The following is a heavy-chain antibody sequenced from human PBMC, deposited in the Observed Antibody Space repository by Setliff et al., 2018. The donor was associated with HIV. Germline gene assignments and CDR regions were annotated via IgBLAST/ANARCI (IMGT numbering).Heavy chain of an antibody. Sequence: SETLSLTCSVSGGSFNSYHWTWIRQPAGKGPEWIGLIFYTGTPSYNYSLDGRVTLSVDSSKKTFSLSLRSVTAADTAVYFCARGVWTATGKPFYFDHWGQGKLVTVSS. CDR1: GGSFNSYH. J-gene: IGHJ4*02. V-gene: IGHV4-4*07. CDR3: ARGVWTATGKPFYFDH. D-gene: IGHD3-9*01. CDR2: IFYTGTP.